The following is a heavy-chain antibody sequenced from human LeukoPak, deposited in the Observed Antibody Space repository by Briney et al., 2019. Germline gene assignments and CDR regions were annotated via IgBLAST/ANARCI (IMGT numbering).Heavy chain of an antibody. CDR3: AKRYCSGGNCFSEALDY. V-gene: IGHV3-30*02. D-gene: IGHD2-15*01. Sequence: PGGSLRLSCAASGFTFSSYAMSWVRQAPGKGLEWVAFIRYDGSNKYYADSVKGRFTISRDNSKNTLYLQMNSLSTEDTDLYYCAKRYCSGGNCFSEALDYWGQGTLVTVSS. CDR1: GFTFSSYA. CDR2: IRYDGSNK. J-gene: IGHJ4*02.